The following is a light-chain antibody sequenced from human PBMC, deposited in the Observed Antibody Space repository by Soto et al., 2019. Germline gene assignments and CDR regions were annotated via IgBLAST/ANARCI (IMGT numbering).Light chain of an antibody. V-gene: IGLV2-8*01. J-gene: IGLJ2*01. CDR1: SSDVGGYNY. CDR2: EVN. Sequence: QSALTQPPSASGSPGQSVTISCTGTSSDVGGYNYVSWYQQHPGKVPKLMVYEVNKRPSGVPDRFSGSKSGNTASLTISGLQADDEADYYCSSYTTSITVVFGGGTQLTVL. CDR3: SSYTTSITVV.